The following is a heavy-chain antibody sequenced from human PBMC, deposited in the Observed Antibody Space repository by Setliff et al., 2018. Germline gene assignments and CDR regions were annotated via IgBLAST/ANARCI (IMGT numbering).Heavy chain of an antibody. V-gene: IGHV1-18*01. D-gene: IGHD2-2*01. CDR3: ARGPLDFVVVPAAGKFDY. Sequence: ASVKVSCKASGGTFRSYGISWVRQAPGQGLEWMGWISAYARKFQGRVTMTTDTPTNTAYMELRSLRSDDTAVYYCARGPLDFVVVPAAGKFDYWGQGTLVTVSS. J-gene: IGHJ4*02. CDR2: ISAY. CDR1: GGTFRSYG.